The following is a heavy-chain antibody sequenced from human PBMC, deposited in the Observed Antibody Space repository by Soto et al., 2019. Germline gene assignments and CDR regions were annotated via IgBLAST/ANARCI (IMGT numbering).Heavy chain of an antibody. CDR3: ARHQVAATGYYYYMDV. V-gene: IGHV4-59*08. CDR1: GGSISSYY. Sequence: PSETLSFTCTVSGGSISSYYWSWIRQPPGKGLEWIGYIYYSGSTNYNPSLKSRVTISVDTSKNQFSLKLSSVTAADTAVYYCARHQVAATGYYYYMDVWGKGTTVTVSS. D-gene: IGHD2-15*01. CDR2: IYYSGST. J-gene: IGHJ6*03.